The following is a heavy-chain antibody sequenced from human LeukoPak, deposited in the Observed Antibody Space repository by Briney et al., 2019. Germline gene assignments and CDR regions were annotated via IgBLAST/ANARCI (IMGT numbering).Heavy chain of an antibody. Sequence: GGSLRLSCAASGFTFSSYGMHWVRQAPGKGLEWVAFIRYDGSNKYYADSVKGRFTISRDNSKNTLYLQMNSLRAEDTAVYYCARDYYDAFDIWGQGTMVTVSS. J-gene: IGHJ3*02. D-gene: IGHD3-10*01. CDR3: ARDYYDAFDI. CDR2: IRYDGSNK. V-gene: IGHV3-30*02. CDR1: GFTFSSYG.